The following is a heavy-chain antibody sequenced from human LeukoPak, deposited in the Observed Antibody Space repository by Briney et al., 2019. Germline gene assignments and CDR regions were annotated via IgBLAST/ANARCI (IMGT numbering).Heavy chain of an antibody. J-gene: IGHJ4*02. Sequence: SETLSLTCTVSGGSISTSSYYWGWSRQPPGKGLECIGNIYYSGSTYYNPSLKSRVTISVDTSKNQFSLKLSSVTAADTAVYYCARVPGFGELLRVGSFDYWGQGTLVTVSS. CDR3: ARVPGFGELLRVGSFDY. V-gene: IGHV4-39*07. CDR1: GGSISTSSYY. D-gene: IGHD3-10*01. CDR2: IYYSGST.